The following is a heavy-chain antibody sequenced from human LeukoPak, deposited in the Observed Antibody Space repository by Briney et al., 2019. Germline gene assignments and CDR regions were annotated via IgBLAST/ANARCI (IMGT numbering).Heavy chain of an antibody. V-gene: IGHV1-18*01. CDR1: GYLFASYG. Sequence: ASVKVSCKASGYLFASYGISWVRQAPGQGLEWMGWISAYKGNTNYAQKFQGRVTMTTDTSTSTAYMELRSLRSDDTAVYYCARDHGGKVDRYFDLWGRGTLVTVSS. CDR2: ISAYKGNT. J-gene: IGHJ2*01. CDR3: ARDHGGKVDRYFDL. D-gene: IGHD2-15*01.